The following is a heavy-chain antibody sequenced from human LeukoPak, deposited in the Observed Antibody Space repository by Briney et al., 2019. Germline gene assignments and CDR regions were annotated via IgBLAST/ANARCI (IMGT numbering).Heavy chain of an antibody. D-gene: IGHD1-1*01. CDR2: TRFDGSIK. Sequence: PGRSLILSCAVSGFIFSDYGFHWVRQAPGKGLEWVAVTRFDGSIKQYADSVKGRFTISRDDSKNTLYLQMNFLKSEDTAVYYCARWGGTRQYYFDYWGQGTLVTVSS. V-gene: IGHV3-33*01. J-gene: IGHJ4*02. CDR1: GFIFSDYG. CDR3: ARWGGTRQYYFDY.